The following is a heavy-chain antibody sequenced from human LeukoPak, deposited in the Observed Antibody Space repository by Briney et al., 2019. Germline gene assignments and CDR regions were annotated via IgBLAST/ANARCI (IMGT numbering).Heavy chain of an antibody. V-gene: IGHV1-69*04. Sequence: SVKVSCTASGGTFTNLAISWVRQAPGQGLEWMGRIIPTTGLANYAQKFKGRVTITADKSTSTAYMELSSLRSEDTAVYYCARAPPRLDGYILYYWGQGTLVTVSS. CDR2: IIPTTGLA. CDR3: ARAPPRLDGYILYY. D-gene: IGHD5-24*01. CDR1: GGTFTNLA. J-gene: IGHJ4*02.